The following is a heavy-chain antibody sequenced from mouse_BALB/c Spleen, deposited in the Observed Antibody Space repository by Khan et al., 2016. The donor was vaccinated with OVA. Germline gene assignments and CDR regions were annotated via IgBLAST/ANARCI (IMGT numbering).Heavy chain of an antibody. Sequence: VQLQELGPGLVAPSQSLSITCTVSGFSLSNYGVHWVRQPPGKGLEWLGVIWTGGITNYNSALMSRLRISKDNSKSQVFLKMNRLQTDDTAIYYCARSYDYDVGCFAYWGQGTLVTVSA. V-gene: IGHV2-9*02. J-gene: IGHJ3*01. CDR1: GFSLSNYG. CDR2: IWTGGIT. D-gene: IGHD2-4*01. CDR3: ARSYDYDVGCFAY.